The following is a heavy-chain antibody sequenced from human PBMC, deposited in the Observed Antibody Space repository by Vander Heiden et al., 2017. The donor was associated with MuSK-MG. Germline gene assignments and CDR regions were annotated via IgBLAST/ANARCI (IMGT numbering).Heavy chain of an antibody. D-gene: IGHD7-27*01. CDR2: IWYDGSNK. V-gene: IGHV3-33*06. Sequence: QVQLVESGGGVVQPGRSLRLSCAASGFTFSSYGMHWVRQAPGKGLEWVAVIWYDGSNKYYADSVKGRFTISRDNSKNTLYLQMNSLRAEDTAVYYCAKGLGNYYYYMDVWGKGTTVTVSS. CDR1: GFTFSSYG. J-gene: IGHJ6*03. CDR3: AKGLGNYYYYMDV.